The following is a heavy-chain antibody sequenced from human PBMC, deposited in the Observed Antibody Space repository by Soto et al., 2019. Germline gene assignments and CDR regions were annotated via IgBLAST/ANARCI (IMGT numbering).Heavy chain of an antibody. CDR3: AKDSWYFDL. CDR1: GFIFTNVW. D-gene: IGHD6-13*01. Sequence: PGGSLRLSCEASGFIFTNVWMHWVRQVPGNGLVWVSRIDTSGSSTSYADSVKGRFTISRDNAKNTVSLQMNSLRAEDTGVYYCAKDSWYFDLWSQGSLVTVSS. J-gene: IGHJ4*02. V-gene: IGHV3-74*01. CDR2: IDTSGSST.